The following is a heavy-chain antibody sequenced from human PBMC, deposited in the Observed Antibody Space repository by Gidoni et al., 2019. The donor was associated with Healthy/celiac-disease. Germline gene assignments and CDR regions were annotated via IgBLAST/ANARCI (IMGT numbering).Heavy chain of an antibody. CDR2: IKHSGST. Sequence: QVQLQQWGAGLLKPSETLSLTCAVYGGSFSGYYWSWIRQPPGKGLEWIREIKHSGSTNYNPSLKSRVTISVETSKNQFSLKLSSVTAADTAGYYCARGGGTFDYWGQGTLVTVSS. V-gene: IGHV4-34*01. CDR1: GGSFSGYY. CDR3: ARGGGTFDY. J-gene: IGHJ4*02. D-gene: IGHD1-1*01.